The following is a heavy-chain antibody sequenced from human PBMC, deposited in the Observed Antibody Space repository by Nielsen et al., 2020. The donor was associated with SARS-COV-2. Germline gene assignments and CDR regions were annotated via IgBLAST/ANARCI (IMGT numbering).Heavy chain of an antibody. D-gene: IGHD2-8*02. J-gene: IGHJ4*02. V-gene: IGHV1-46*01. CDR2: INPSGATT. CDR1: GYTFTSFY. Sequence: ASVKVSCKASGYTFTSFYLHWVRQAPGQGLEWMGIINPSGATTIYAQRFQGRVTMTRDTSTNSVYMELSSLTSEDTAVYYCARGYSTGWFDYWGQGALVTVSS. CDR3: ARGYSTGWFDY.